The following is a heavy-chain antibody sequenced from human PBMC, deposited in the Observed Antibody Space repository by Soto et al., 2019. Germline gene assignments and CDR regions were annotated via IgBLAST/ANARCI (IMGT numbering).Heavy chain of an antibody. CDR1: GCTFSDYY. V-gene: IGHV1-2*02. D-gene: IGHD1-1*01. CDR2: IYPNSGGT. J-gene: IGHJ4*02. CDR3: AREPATAKPEGVDF. Sequence: ASVRVSCKASGCTFSDYYIHWVRQAPGQGLEWMGWIYPNSGGTKYAPKFQGGVTMTRDTSITTAYMELSRLRSGDTAVYYCAREPATAKPEGVDFWGQGTLVTVSS.